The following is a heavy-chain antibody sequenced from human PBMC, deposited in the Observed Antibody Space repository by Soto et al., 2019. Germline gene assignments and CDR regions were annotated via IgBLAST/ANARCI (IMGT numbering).Heavy chain of an antibody. CDR3: ATPRIRGSYYYGMDG. CDR1: LDEASACTFTSYT. Sequence: QVQLVQSGAEVRRPGSSVSGSCKASLDEASACTFTSYTFSWVRQAPGQGLEWMGGIIPVFGTANYAQRFRGRGTSTSDESTTTAYMDLSSMTSEDTAVYSCATPRIRGSYYYGMDGWGQGNTVAVS. D-gene: IGHD3-16*01. CDR2: IIPVFGTA. V-gene: IGHV1-69*01. J-gene: IGHJ6*02.